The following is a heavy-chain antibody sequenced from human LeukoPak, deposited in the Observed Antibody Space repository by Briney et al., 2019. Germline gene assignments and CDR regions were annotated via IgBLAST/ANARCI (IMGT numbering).Heavy chain of an antibody. CDR3: ASPYSSSSPYFDY. Sequence: GGSLRLSCAASGFTFSSYSMNWVRQAPGKGLEWVSSISSSSSYIYYADSVKGRFTISRDNAKNSLYLQMNSLRAEDTAVYYCASPYSSSSPYFDYWGQGTLFTVSS. V-gene: IGHV3-21*01. D-gene: IGHD6-6*01. CDR2: ISSSSSYI. J-gene: IGHJ4*02. CDR1: GFTFSSYS.